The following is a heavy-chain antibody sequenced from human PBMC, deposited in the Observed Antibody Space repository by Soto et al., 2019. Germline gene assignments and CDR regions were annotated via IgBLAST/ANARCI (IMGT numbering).Heavy chain of an antibody. J-gene: IGHJ4*02. CDR1: GGTVNSDNFY. CDR2: IYYTGST. V-gene: IGHV4-61*01. CDR3: ASEFSNSPEAFDF. D-gene: IGHD6-6*01. Sequence: PSAPLSLTCTDSGGTVNSDNFYRSWMRQPPGKGLEWIGYIYYTGSTNYNPSLKSRVTISIDASRNQFSLKLSSVTAADTAVYYCASEFSNSPEAFDFWGQGSLVAV.